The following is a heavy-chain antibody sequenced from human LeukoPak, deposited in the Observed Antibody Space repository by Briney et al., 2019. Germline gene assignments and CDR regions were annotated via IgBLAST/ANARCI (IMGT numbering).Heavy chain of an antibody. J-gene: IGHJ1*01. CDR1: GYTLTGYY. CDR2: INPNSGGT. CDR3: ARSGIAAAGTREYFQH. Sequence: GASVKVSCKASGYTLTGYYMHWVRQAPGQGLEWMGWINPNSGGTNYAQKFQGWVTMTRDTSISTAYMELSRLRSDDTAVYYCARSGIAAAGTREYFQHWGQGTLVTVSS. D-gene: IGHD6-13*01. V-gene: IGHV1-2*04.